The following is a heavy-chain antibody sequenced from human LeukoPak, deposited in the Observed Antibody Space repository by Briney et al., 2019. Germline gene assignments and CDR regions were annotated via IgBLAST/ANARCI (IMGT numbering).Heavy chain of an antibody. J-gene: IGHJ4*02. CDR3: ARGRLTEYSSLLFDY. D-gene: IGHD6-13*01. V-gene: IGHV4-34*01. CDR2: ISHSGTT. Sequence: PSETLSLTCAVYGGSLNGYYWSWIRQPPGKGLEWIGEISHSGTTYYNPTLKSRVTVSVDTTKNQFSLKLSSVTAADTAVYYCARGRLTEYSSLLFDYWGQGALVTVSS. CDR1: GGSLNGYY.